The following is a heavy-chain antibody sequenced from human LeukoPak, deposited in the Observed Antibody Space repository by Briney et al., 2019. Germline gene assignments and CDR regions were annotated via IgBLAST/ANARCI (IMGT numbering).Heavy chain of an antibody. CDR2: IYPGDSDT. D-gene: IGHD2-2*01. Sequence: GESLKISCKGSGYSFTSYWIGWVRQMPGKGLEWMGIIYPGDSDTTYSPSFQGQVTISADKSISTAYLQWSSLKASDTAMYYCARRDGYCSSTSCYADYYYGMDVWGQGTTVAVSS. CDR3: ARRDGYCSSTSCYADYYYGMDV. CDR1: GYSFTSYW. J-gene: IGHJ6*02. V-gene: IGHV5-51*01.